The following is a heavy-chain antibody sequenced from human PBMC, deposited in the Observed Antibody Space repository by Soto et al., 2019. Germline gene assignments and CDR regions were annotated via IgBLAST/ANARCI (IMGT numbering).Heavy chain of an antibody. J-gene: IGHJ4*02. D-gene: IGHD2-2*03. Sequence: EVQVLESGGGLVQPGGSLRLSCAATGFTFSDFAMSWVCQAPGKGLEWVSRIYGGGNGPHYADSVKGRVTISRDNSKNTLYLQMNRLRAEDTAVYYCAKMEGMDPWAYSFDYWGQGTLVTVSS. CDR1: GFTFSDFA. CDR2: IYGGGNGP. V-gene: IGHV3-23*01. CDR3: AKMEGMDPWAYSFDY.